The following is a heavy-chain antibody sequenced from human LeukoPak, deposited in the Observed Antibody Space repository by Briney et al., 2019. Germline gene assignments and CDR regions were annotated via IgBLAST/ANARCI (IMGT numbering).Heavy chain of an antibody. Sequence: PGGSLRLSCAASGFTFTSYSMHWVRQAPGKGLEWVAFIRYDGSNKYYADSVKGRSTISRDNSKNTLYLQMNSLRAEDTAVYYCARVLGTGYSSGWYPDYFDYWGQGTLVTVSS. CDR1: GFTFTSYS. CDR3: ARVLGTGYSSGWYPDYFDY. D-gene: IGHD6-19*01. V-gene: IGHV3-30*02. CDR2: IRYDGSNK. J-gene: IGHJ4*02.